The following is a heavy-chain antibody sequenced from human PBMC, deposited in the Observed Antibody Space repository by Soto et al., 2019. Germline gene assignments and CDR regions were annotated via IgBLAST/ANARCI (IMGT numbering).Heavy chain of an antibody. V-gene: IGHV4-39*01. CDR3: ARLTTVVTYYFDY. D-gene: IGHD4-17*01. Sequence: ETLSLTCTVSGGSISSSSYYWGWIRQPPGKGLEWIGSIYYSGSTYYNPSLKSRVTISVDTSKNQFSLKLSSVTAADTAVYYCARLTTVVTYYFDYWGQGTLVTVSS. CDR1: GGSISSSSYY. J-gene: IGHJ4*02. CDR2: IYYSGST.